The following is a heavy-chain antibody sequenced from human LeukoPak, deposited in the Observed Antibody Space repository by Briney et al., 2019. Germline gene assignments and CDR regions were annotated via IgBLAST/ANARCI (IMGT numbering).Heavy chain of an antibody. CDR3: ARSPSPMGYYFDY. Sequence: ASVKVSCKASGYTFTGFYLHWVRQAPGQGREWMGWIDPKRGGTNYAQKFQGRVTMTRDTSISTAYMELTRLRSDDTAVYYCARSPSPMGYYFDYWGQGTLVTVSS. CDR1: GYTFTGFY. J-gene: IGHJ4*02. CDR2: IDPKRGGT. V-gene: IGHV1-2*02. D-gene: IGHD5-24*01.